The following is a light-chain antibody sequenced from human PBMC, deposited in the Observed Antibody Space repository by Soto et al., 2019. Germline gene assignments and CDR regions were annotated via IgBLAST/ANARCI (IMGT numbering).Light chain of an antibody. J-gene: IGKJ1*01. CDR1: QSINNNY. CDR3: QQYGSSPWT. CDR2: GAS. Sequence: EIVLTQSPGSLSLSPGDRVTLSCRASQSINNNYLAWYQQKPGQAPRLLIYGASGRATGIPDRFSGSGSGTDFTRTISRLEPEDFAVSYCQQYGSSPWTFGQGTKVEIK. V-gene: IGKV3-20*01.